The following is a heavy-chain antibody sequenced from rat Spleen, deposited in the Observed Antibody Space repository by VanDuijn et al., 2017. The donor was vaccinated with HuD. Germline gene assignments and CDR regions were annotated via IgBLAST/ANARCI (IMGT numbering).Heavy chain of an antibody. V-gene: IGHV2-63*01. Sequence: QVQLKESGPGLVQPSQTLSLTCTVSGFSLTSYNVHWVRQPPGKGLEWMGRMRYNGDTSYNSALKSRLSISRDTSKNQVFLKMNRLQTDDTGTYYCTRDLGSAFAYWGQGTLVTVSS. D-gene: IGHD4-6*01. CDR2: MRYNGDT. CDR3: TRDLGSAFAY. CDR1: GFSLTSYN. J-gene: IGHJ3*01.